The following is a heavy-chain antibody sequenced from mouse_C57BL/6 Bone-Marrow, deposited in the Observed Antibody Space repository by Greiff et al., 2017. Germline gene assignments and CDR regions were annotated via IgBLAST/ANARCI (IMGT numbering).Heavy chain of an antibody. D-gene: IGHD1-1*01. V-gene: IGHV5-12*01. CDR3: ARHSGSSYVYAMDY. J-gene: IGHJ4*01. Sequence: EVKLMESGGGLVQPGGSLKLSCAASGFTFSDYYMYWVRQTPEKRLEWVAYISNGGGSTYYPDTVKGRFTISRDNAKNTLYLQMSRLKSEDTAMYYCARHSGSSYVYAMDYWGQGTSVTVSS. CDR2: ISNGGGST. CDR1: GFTFSDYY.